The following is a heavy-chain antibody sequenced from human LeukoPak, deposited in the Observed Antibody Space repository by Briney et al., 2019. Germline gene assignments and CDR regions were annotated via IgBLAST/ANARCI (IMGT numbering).Heavy chain of an antibody. CDR2: MNPNSGNT. D-gene: IGHD1-14*01. Sequence: GASVKVSCRASGYTFTSYDINWVRQATGQGLEWMGWMNPNSGNTGYAQKFQGRVTITRNTSISTAYMELSSLRSEDTAVYYCARGCNLYYFDYWGQGTLVTVSS. V-gene: IGHV1-8*03. CDR3: ARGCNLYYFDY. CDR1: GYTFTSYD. J-gene: IGHJ4*02.